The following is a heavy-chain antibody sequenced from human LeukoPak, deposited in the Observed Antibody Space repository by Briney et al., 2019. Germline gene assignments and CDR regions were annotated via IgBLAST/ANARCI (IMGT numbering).Heavy chain of an antibody. CDR2: IKQDGSEK. V-gene: IGHV3-7*01. D-gene: IGHD2-8*02. CDR3: ARELQLGYCTGGVCRSFDY. CDR1: GFTFSSYW. J-gene: IGHJ4*02. Sequence: GGSLRLSCAASGFTFSSYWMSWVRQAPGKGLEWVANIKQDGSEKYYVGSVKGRFTISRDNAKNSLYLQMNSLRAEDTAVYYCARELQLGYCTGGVCRSFDYWGQGTLVTVSS.